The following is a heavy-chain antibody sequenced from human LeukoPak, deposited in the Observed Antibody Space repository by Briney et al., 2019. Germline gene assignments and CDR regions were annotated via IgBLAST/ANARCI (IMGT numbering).Heavy chain of an antibody. CDR3: ASTTGVYSSSWYDAFDI. Sequence: SVKVSCKASGGTFSSYAISWVRQAPGQGLEWMGGIIPIFDTANYAQKFQGRVTITTDESTTTAYMELSSLRSEDTAVYYCASTTGVYSSSWYDAFDIWGQGTMVTVSS. V-gene: IGHV1-69*05. D-gene: IGHD6-13*01. CDR2: IIPIFDTA. CDR1: GGTFSSYA. J-gene: IGHJ3*02.